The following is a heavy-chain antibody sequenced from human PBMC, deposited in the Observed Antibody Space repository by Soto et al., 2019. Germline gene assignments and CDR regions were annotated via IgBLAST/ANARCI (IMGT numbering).Heavy chain of an antibody. Sequence: GEFLKISCKGSGYSFTSYWSGRVRQMPGKGLEWMGIIYPGASDTRYSPSFQGQVNISADKSISTAYLQWSSLKASDTAMYYCARQAATVTPYYFDSWGQGTLVTVSS. V-gene: IGHV5-51*01. J-gene: IGHJ4*02. CDR1: GYSFTSYW. CDR2: IYPGASDT. CDR3: ARQAATVTPYYFDS. D-gene: IGHD4-17*01.